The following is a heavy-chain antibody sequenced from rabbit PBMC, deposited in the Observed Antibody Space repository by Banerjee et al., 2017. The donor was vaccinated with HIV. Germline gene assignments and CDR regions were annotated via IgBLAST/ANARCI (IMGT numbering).Heavy chain of an antibody. D-gene: IGHD8-1*01. CDR1: GFSFSNKAV. Sequence: QEQLEESGGDLVKPGAALTLTCKASGFSFSNKAVMCWVRQAPGKGLEWIACINAVTVKAVYATWAKGRFTISKTSSTTVTLQMTSLTAADTATYFCARDAGTSFSTYGMDLWGPGTLVTVS. V-gene: IGHV1S45*01. CDR3: ARDAGTSFSTYGMDL. J-gene: IGHJ6*01. CDR2: INAVTVKA.